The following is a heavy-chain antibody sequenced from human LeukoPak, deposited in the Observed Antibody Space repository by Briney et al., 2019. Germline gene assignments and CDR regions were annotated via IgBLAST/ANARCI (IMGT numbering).Heavy chain of an antibody. J-gene: IGHJ4*02. CDR3: ARVSKEYQLLYGFGGVDDY. V-gene: IGHV4-31*03. Sequence: SQTLSLTCTVSGGSISSGGYYWSWIRQHPGKGLEWIGYIYYSGSTYYNPSLKSRVTISVDTSKNQFSLKLSSVTAADTAVYYCARVSKEYQLLYGFGGVDDYWGQGTLVTVSS. D-gene: IGHD2-2*02. CDR2: IYYSGST. CDR1: GGSISSGGYY.